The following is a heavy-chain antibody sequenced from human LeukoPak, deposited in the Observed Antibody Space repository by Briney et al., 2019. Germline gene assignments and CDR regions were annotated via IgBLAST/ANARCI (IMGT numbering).Heavy chain of an antibody. J-gene: IGHJ6*02. CDR1: GGTFSSYA. D-gene: IGHD3-22*01. V-gene: IGHV1-69*04. CDR2: IIPILGIA. Sequence: GASVKVSCKASGGTFSSYAISWVRQVPGQGLEWMGRIIPILGIANYAQKFQGRVTITADKSTSTAYMELSSLRSEDTAVYYCASSRSYYDSSGYYYKYYYYGMDVWGQGTTVTVSS. CDR3: ASSRSYYDSSGYYYKYYYYGMDV.